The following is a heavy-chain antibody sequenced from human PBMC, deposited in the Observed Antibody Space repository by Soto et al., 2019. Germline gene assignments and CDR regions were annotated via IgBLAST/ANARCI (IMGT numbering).Heavy chain of an antibody. V-gene: IGHV4-59*08. CDR1: GGSISSYY. Sequence: SETLSLTCTVSGGSISSYYWSWIRQPPGKGLEWIGYIYYSGSTNYNPSLKSRVTISVDTSKNQFSLKLSSVTAADTAVYYCARLRVRGADNWFDPWGQGTLVTVSS. J-gene: IGHJ5*02. CDR3: ARLRVRGADNWFDP. CDR2: IYYSGST. D-gene: IGHD3-10*01.